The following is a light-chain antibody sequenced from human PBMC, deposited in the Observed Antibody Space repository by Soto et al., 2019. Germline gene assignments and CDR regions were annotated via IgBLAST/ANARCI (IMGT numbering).Light chain of an antibody. J-gene: IGKJ1*01. CDR3: PKYNSALWT. CDR1: QGISNY. V-gene: IGKV1-27*01. Sequence: DIQMTQSPSSLSASVGDRATITCRASQGISNYLAWYQQKPGKVPTLLIYAASTLQSGVPSLFIGSGSGTDFTRTISSLPPEDLATYYCPKYNSALWTFGHGTKVDIK. CDR2: AAS.